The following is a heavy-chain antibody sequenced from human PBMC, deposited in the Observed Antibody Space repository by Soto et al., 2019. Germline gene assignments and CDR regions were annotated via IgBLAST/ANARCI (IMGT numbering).Heavy chain of an antibody. J-gene: IGHJ6*02. CDR1: GASISSNTW. CDR2: IFHSGST. Sequence: QVQLQESGPGLVKPSGTLSLTCAVSGASISSNTWWSWVRQPPGKGLECIGEIFHSGSTNYNPSLKSRVTISVDTSKNQFSLKLTSVTVADTAVYYCARLPFYYYGMDVWGRGTTVTVSS. V-gene: IGHV4-4*02. CDR3: ARLPFYYYGMDV.